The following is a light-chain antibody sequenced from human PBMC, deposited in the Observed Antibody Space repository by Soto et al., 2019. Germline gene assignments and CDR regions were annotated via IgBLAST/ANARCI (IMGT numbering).Light chain of an antibody. Sequence: EIVMTQSPATLSVSPGERATLSCRASQSVSSNLAWYQQKPGQAPRLLIYGASTRATGIPARFSGSGSGTDFTLTISRLEPEDVAVYYCQHCGDSSWTVGQGTKVDIK. CDR2: GAS. CDR3: QHCGDSSWT. CDR1: QSVSSN. J-gene: IGKJ1*01. V-gene: IGKV3-15*01.